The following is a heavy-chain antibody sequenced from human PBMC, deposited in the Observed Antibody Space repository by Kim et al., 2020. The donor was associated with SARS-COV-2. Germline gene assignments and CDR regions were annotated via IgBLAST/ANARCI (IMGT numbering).Heavy chain of an antibody. CDR1: GYTFTSYA. Sequence: ASVKVSCKASGYTFTSYAMNWVRQAPGQGLEWMGWINTNTGNPTYAQGFTGRFVFSLDTSVSTAYLQISSLKAEDTAVYYCARDGIVGATPNDAFDIWGQGTMVTVSS. D-gene: IGHD1-26*01. CDR2: INTNTGNP. V-gene: IGHV7-4-1*02. J-gene: IGHJ3*02. CDR3: ARDGIVGATPNDAFDI.